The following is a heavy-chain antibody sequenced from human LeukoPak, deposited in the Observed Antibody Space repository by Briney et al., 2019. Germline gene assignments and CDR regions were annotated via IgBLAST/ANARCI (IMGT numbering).Heavy chain of an antibody. J-gene: IGHJ6*02. CDR3: AKEGTFRVGSMDV. D-gene: IGHD2/OR15-2a*01. Sequence: PGGSLRPSCAASGFTFSTYAMSWVRQAPGKGLEWVSTISGGGDSTYYTDSVKGRFAISRDNSKNTLYLQMNSLRAEDTAVYYCAKEGTFRVGSMDVWGQGTTVTVSS. V-gene: IGHV3-23*01. CDR2: ISGGGDST. CDR1: GFTFSTYA.